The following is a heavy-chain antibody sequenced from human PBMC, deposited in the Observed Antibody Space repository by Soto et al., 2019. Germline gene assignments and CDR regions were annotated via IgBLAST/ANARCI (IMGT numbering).Heavy chain of an antibody. D-gene: IGHD3-9*01. CDR3: ARDILTGYYPYYYYGMDV. Sequence: GASVKVSCKASGYTFISYGISWVRQAPGQGLEWMGWISAYNGNTNYAQKLQGRVTMTTDTSTSTAYMELRSLRSDDTAVYYCARDILTGYYPYYYYGMDVWGQGTTVTVSS. CDR2: ISAYNGNT. J-gene: IGHJ6*02. V-gene: IGHV1-18*01. CDR1: GYTFISYG.